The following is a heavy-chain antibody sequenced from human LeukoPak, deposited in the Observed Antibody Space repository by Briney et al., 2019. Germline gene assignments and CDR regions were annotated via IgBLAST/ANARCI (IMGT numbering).Heavy chain of an antibody. CDR2: IKQDARDK. D-gene: IGHD3-10*01. V-gene: IGHV3-7*01. Sequence: PGGSLRLSCAASGFTFRTYAMSWVRQAPGKGLEWVANIKQDARDKYYVDSVKGRFTISRDNAKNSVYLQMNGLRAEDTAVYYCARERFGEFAFDIWGQGTVVTVSS. CDR1: GFTFRTYA. CDR3: ARERFGEFAFDI. J-gene: IGHJ3*02.